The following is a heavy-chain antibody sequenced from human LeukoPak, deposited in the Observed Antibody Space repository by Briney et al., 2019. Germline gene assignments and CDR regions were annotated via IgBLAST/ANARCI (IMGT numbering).Heavy chain of an antibody. Sequence: GGSLRLFCAASGFTFSSYSMNWVRQAPGKGLEWVSSISSSSSYIYYADSVKGRFTISRDNAKNSLYLQMNSLRAEDTAVYYCARERGRSSARRDFDYWGQGTLVTVSS. V-gene: IGHV3-21*01. CDR2: ISSSSSYI. D-gene: IGHD6-25*01. J-gene: IGHJ4*02. CDR3: ARERGRSSARRDFDY. CDR1: GFTFSSYS.